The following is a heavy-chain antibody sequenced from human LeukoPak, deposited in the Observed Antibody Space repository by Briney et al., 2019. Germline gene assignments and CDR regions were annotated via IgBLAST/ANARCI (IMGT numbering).Heavy chain of an antibody. J-gene: IGHJ5*02. Sequence: SETLSLTCTVSGGSISSGDYYWSWIRQPPGTGLEWIGYIYYSGSTYYNPSLKSRVTISVDTSKNQFSLKLSSVTAADTAVYYCARRDTEGASVALPGTDYLSNNWFDPWGQGTLVTVSS. CDR1: GGSISSGDYY. D-gene: IGHD6-19*01. CDR3: ARRDTEGASVALPGTDYLSNNWFDP. V-gene: IGHV4-30-4*01. CDR2: IYYSGST.